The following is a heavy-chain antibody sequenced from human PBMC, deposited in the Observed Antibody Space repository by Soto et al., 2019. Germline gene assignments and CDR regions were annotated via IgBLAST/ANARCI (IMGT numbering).Heavy chain of an antibody. CDR1: GYTFTSYY. CDR3: ASLTDYYDSSGYHDY. D-gene: IGHD3-22*01. V-gene: IGHV1-46*01. J-gene: IGHJ4*02. Sequence: EASVKVSCKASGYTFTSYYMHWVRQAPGQGLEWMGIINPSGGSTSYAQKLQGRVTMTRDTSTSTVYMELSSLRSEDTAVYYCASLTDYYDSSGYHDYWGQGTLVTVSS. CDR2: INPSGGST.